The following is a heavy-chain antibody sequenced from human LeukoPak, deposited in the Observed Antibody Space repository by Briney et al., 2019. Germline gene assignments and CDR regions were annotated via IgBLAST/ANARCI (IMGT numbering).Heavy chain of an antibody. CDR1: GFTFSSYW. J-gene: IGHJ4*02. Sequence: PGGSLRLSCAASGFTFSSYWMHWVRQAPGKGLVWVSRINSDGSTTTYADSVTGRFTISRDKSKNTLYLQMNSLRAEDTAVYYCAKDVSGVHRAVEYWGRGTLVTVSS. CDR3: AKDVSGVHRAVEY. V-gene: IGHV3-74*01. CDR2: INSDGSTT. D-gene: IGHD6-19*01.